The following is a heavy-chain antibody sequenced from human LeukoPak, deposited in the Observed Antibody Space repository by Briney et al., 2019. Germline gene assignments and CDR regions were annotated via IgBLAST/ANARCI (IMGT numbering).Heavy chain of an antibody. CDR2: ISDTGATT. CDR3: AKDTSIGRYCTNGVCSPFDY. CDR1: GFTFSSYA. D-gene: IGHD2-8*01. Sequence: GRSLRLSCAGSGFTFSSYAMSWVRQAPGKGLEGVSAISDTGATTYDADSVKGRFTISRDNSRSTLYLQMNSLRAEDTALYYCAKDTSIGRYCTNGVCSPFDYWGQGTLVTVSS. J-gene: IGHJ4*02. V-gene: IGHV3-23*01.